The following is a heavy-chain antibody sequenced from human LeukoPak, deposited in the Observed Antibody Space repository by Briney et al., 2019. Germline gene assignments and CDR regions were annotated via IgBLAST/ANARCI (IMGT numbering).Heavy chain of an antibody. CDR3: AREAYSSSRQPLEELLDY. J-gene: IGHJ4*02. Sequence: PGGSLRLSCAASGFTFSSYAMHWVRQAPGKGLEWVAVISYDGSNKYYADSVKGRFTISRDNSKNTLYLQMNSLRAEDTAVYYCAREAYSSSRQPLEELLDYWGQGTLVTVSS. V-gene: IGHV3-30*04. CDR2: ISYDGSNK. D-gene: IGHD6-13*01. CDR1: GFTFSSYA.